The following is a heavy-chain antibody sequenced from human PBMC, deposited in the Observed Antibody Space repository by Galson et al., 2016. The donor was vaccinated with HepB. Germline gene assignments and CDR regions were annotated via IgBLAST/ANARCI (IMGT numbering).Heavy chain of an antibody. V-gene: IGHV4-39*01. Sequence: ETLSLTCIVSGDSIVTSGYYWGWLRPTPGKGLACFVLSSSRLRPSSHASLRSRITISVAPSQTPVSRKRSSVTAADPALSFCARPSRHFAVVTGPSPGYFDFWGQGTLVTASS. J-gene: IGHJ4*02. CDR3: ARPSRHFAVVTGPSPGYFDF. CDR1: GDSIVTSGYY. D-gene: IGHD3-9*01. CDR2: SSSRLRP.